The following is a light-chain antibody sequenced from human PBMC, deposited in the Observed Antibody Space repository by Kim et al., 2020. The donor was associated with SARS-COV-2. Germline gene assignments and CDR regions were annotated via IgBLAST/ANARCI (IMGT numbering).Light chain of an antibody. CDR2: TDD. Sequence: GQRVTISCSGSSSNIGSNTVNWYQQFPGTAPKRLIDTDDRRPSGVSDRVSCSKSGTSASLAISGLQSEDEADYYCATWDDSLDVWMFGGGTKLTVL. V-gene: IGLV1-44*01. CDR3: ATWDDSLDVWM. J-gene: IGLJ3*02. CDR1: SSNIGSNT.